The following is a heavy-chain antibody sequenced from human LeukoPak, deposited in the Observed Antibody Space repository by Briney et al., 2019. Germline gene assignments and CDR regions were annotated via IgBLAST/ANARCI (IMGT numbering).Heavy chain of an antibody. CDR2: ISGSGGTT. D-gene: IGHD4-23*01. V-gene: IGHV3-23*01. J-gene: IGHJ4*02. CDR1: GFTFSSYA. Sequence: PGGSLRLSCAASGFTFSSYAMSWVRQAPGKGLEWVSAISGSGGTTYYADSVKDRFTISRDNSKNTLYLQMNSLRAEDTAVYYCAKLGGNTGEHYYFDYWGQGTLVTVSS. CDR3: AKLGGNTGEHYYFDY.